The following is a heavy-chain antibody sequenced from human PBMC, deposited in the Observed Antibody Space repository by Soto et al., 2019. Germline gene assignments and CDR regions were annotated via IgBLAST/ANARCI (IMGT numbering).Heavy chain of an antibody. J-gene: IGHJ3*01. Sequence: GESLKISCKGSGYSFTTYWLAWVRQMPGKGLEYMGTTYPGDSDARYSPSFQGQVTISADKSISTAYLQWTSLKASDTAIYYCARSRVSTPRLEDPFDVWGQGTMVTVSS. V-gene: IGHV5-51*01. CDR2: TYPGDSDA. CDR3: ARSRVSTPRLEDPFDV. D-gene: IGHD5-12*01. CDR1: GYSFTTYW.